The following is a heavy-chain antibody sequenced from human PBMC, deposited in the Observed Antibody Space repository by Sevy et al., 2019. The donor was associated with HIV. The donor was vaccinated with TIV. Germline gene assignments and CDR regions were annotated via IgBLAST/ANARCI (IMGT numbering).Heavy chain of an antibody. V-gene: IGHV3-7*01. CDR1: GFTFIDYA. J-gene: IGHJ4*02. CDR2: IIQDGNQV. Sequence: GGSLRLSCADSGFTFIDYAMHWVRQAPGKGLEWVASIIQDGNQVFYVDSVKGRFTIGRDNVRNLLFLQMNRLITEDTGIYYCATSTISGVDRLDNWGQGTLVTVSS. D-gene: IGHD3-3*01. CDR3: ATSTISGVDRLDN.